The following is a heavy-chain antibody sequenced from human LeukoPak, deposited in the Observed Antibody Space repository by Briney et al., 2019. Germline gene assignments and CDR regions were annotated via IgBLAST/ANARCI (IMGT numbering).Heavy chain of an antibody. D-gene: IGHD5-18*01. Sequence: SETLSLTCTVSGGSISSHYWSWIRQPPGKGLEWIGYMFDSGSTKDNPSLESRVTLAADTSKNQFSLRLSSVTAADTAVYYCATIKRGNIYGYFDFWGQGILVTFSS. CDR3: ATIKRGNIYGYFDF. J-gene: IGHJ4*02. V-gene: IGHV4-59*11. CDR1: GGSISSHY. CDR2: MFDSGST.